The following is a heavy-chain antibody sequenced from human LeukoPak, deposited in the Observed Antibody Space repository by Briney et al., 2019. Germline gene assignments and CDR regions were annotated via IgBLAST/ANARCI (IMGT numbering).Heavy chain of an antibody. CDR3: ARDYGGNEFSAFDI. Sequence: ASVKVSCKASGYTFTSYDINWVRQATGQGLEWMGWMNPNSGNTGYAQKFQGRVTITRNTSISTAYMELSRLRSEDTAVYYCARDYGGNEFSAFDIWGQGTMVTVSS. J-gene: IGHJ3*02. CDR1: GYTFTSYD. CDR2: MNPNSGNT. V-gene: IGHV1-8*03. D-gene: IGHD4-23*01.